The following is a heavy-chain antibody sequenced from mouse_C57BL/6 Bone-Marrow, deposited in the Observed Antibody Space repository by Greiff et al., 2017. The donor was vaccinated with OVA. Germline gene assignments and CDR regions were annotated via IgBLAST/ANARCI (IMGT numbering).Heavy chain of an antibody. CDR3: ARGFITTVVASFDY. D-gene: IGHD1-1*01. Sequence: VQLQQSGPELVKPGASVKISCKASGYSFTGYYMNWVKQSPEKSLEWIGEINPSTGGTTYNQKFKAKATLTVDKSSSTAYMQLKSLTSEDSAVYYCARGFITTVVASFDYWGQGTTLTVSS. V-gene: IGHV1-42*01. J-gene: IGHJ2*01. CDR1: GYSFTGYY. CDR2: INPSTGGT.